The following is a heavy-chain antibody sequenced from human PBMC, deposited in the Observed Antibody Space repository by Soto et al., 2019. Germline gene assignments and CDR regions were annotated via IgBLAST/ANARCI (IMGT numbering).Heavy chain of an antibody. Sequence: SLRLSCAASGSTFSNYSIHWFRQAPGKGLEWVAVISKDGDKKYYADSVKGRFTISRDNSKNTLYLQMNSLRPEDTAVHYCAREWSVANPGYWGQGTQVTVSS. D-gene: IGHD5-12*01. J-gene: IGHJ1*01. CDR2: ISKDGDKK. CDR1: GSTFSNYS. V-gene: IGHV3-30-3*01. CDR3: AREWSVANPGY.